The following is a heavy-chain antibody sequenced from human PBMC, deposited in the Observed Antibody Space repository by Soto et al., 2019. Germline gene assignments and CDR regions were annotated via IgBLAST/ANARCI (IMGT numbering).Heavy chain of an antibody. CDR3: AGAQPAGPRGFDY. V-gene: IGHV1-69*02. D-gene: IGHD6-13*01. CDR2: IIPILGIA. CDR1: GGTFSSYT. J-gene: IGHJ4*02. Sequence: ASVKVSCKASGGTFSSYTISWVRQAPGQGLEWMGRIIPILGIANYAQKFQGRVTITADKSTSTAYMELSSLRSEDTAVYYCAGAQPAGPRGFDYWGQGTLVTVSS.